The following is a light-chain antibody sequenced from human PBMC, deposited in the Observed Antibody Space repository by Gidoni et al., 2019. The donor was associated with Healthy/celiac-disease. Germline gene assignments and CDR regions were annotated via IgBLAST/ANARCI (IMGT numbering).Light chain of an antibody. J-gene: IGKJ2*01. CDR3: QQYNSYAYT. Sequence: DIQMTQSPSTLSASVGDRVTITCRASQSISSWLAWYQQKPGKAPKLLIYDASSLESGVPSRCSGSGSGKEFTLTSSSLQPDDFATYYCQQYNSYAYTFXQXTKLEIK. CDR1: QSISSW. V-gene: IGKV1-5*01. CDR2: DAS.